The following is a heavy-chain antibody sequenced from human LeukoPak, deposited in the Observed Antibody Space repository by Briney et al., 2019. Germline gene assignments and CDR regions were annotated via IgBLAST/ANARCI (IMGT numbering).Heavy chain of an antibody. D-gene: IGHD3-3*01. Sequence: SETLSLTCTVSGSSISSYYWSWIRQPPGKGLEWIGYIYTSGSTNYNPSLKSRVTISVDTSKNQFSLKLSSVTAADTAVYYRARHQGDFWSGYYFDYWGQGTLVTVS. CDR2: IYTSGST. J-gene: IGHJ4*02. CDR3: ARHQGDFWSGYYFDY. CDR1: GSSISSYY. V-gene: IGHV4-4*09.